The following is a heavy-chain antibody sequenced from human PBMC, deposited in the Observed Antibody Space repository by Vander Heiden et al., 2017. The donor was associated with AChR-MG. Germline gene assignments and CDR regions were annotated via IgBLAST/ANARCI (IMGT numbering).Heavy chain of an antibody. Sequence: EVQLVESGGGLVKPGRSLRLSGAASGFPCGSYSMNWVRQAPGKGLEWVSSISSSSSYIYYADSVKGRFTISRDNAKNSLYLQMNSLRAEDTAVYYCARGGKLRFLEWFDYWGQGTLVTVSS. D-gene: IGHD3-3*01. CDR3: ARGGKLRFLEWFDY. J-gene: IGHJ4*02. CDR1: GFPCGSYS. CDR2: ISSSSSYI. V-gene: IGHV3-21*01.